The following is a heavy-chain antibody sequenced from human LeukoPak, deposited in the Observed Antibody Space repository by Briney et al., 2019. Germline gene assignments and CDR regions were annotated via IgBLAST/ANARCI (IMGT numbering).Heavy chain of an antibody. J-gene: IGHJ3*02. D-gene: IGHD1-7*01. CDR1: GYTFTNYA. CDR3: ARDSSLITGTSQPLRTQRDDAFDI. CDR2: IIPIFGTA. Sequence: GASVKVSCKASGYTFTNYAINWVRQAPGQGLEWMGGIIPIFGTANYAQKFQGRVTITTDESTSTAYMELSSLRSEDTAVYYCARDSSLITGTSQPLRTQRDDAFDIWGQGTMVTVSS. V-gene: IGHV1-69*05.